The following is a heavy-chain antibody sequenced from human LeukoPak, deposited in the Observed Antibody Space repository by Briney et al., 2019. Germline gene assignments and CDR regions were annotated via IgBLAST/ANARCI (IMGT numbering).Heavy chain of an antibody. V-gene: IGHV3-49*04. Sequence: GRSLRLSCTASGFTFGDYAMSWVRQAPGKGLEWVGFIRSKAYGGTTEYAASVKGRFTISRDESKSIAYPQMNSLKTEDTAVYYCTRALYYYYGMDVWGQGTTVTVSS. CDR3: TRALYYYYGMDV. J-gene: IGHJ6*02. CDR1: GFTFGDYA. CDR2: IRSKAYGGTT.